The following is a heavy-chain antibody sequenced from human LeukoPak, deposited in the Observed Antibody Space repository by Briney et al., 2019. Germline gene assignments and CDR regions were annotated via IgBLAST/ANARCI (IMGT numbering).Heavy chain of an antibody. J-gene: IGHJ4*02. CDR1: GGSISRSNC. Sequence: NPSATLSLTCAVSGGSISRSNCGTGVRQPPGKGLAWIGEIYHIGSTNYNPSLKSRVTISVDKSKNKFSLKLSSVTAADTAAQYCARGKKLVRGVIITYYFDYWGQGTLVTVSS. CDR3: ARGKKLVRGVIITYYFDY. CDR2: IYHIGST. V-gene: IGHV4-4*02. D-gene: IGHD3-10*01.